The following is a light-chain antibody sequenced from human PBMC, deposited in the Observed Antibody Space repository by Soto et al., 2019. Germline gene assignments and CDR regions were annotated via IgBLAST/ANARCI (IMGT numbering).Light chain of an antibody. CDR3: SSYAGSYIFYV. CDR1: SSDVGGYNY. V-gene: IGLV2-8*01. J-gene: IGLJ1*01. CDR2: EVT. Sequence: QSALTQPPSASGSPGQSVTISCTGTSSDVGGYNYVSWYQQHPGKAPKLMIYEVTKRPSGVPDRFSGSKSGNTASLTVSGLQAEDEAAYYCSSYAGSYIFYVFGTGTKVTVL.